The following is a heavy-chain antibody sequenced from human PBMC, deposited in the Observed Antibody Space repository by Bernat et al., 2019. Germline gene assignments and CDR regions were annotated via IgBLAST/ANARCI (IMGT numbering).Heavy chain of an antibody. D-gene: IGHD4-23*01. V-gene: IGHV3-23*01. Sequence: EVQLLESGGGLVQPGGSLRLSCAASGFTFSNNAMSWVRQAPGKGLEWVSAISGSGGGTYYADSVKGRFTISRASSKNTLYLQMSSLRAEDTAIYYCAKAGATVVTPGFYWGQGTLVTVSS. CDR3: AKAGATVVTPGFY. CDR1: GFTFSNNA. J-gene: IGHJ4*02. CDR2: ISGSGGGT.